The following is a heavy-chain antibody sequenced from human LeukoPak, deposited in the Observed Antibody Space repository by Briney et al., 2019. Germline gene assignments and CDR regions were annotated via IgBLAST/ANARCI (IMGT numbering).Heavy chain of an antibody. D-gene: IGHD3-22*01. CDR3: ARGGDDSSGYYYWDWFDP. CDR1: GGSISSGGYS. J-gene: IGHJ5*02. CDR2: IYYSGST. Sequence: SETLSLTCAVSGGSISSGGYSWSWIRQPPGKGLEWIGYIYYSGSTYYNPSLKSRVTISVDTSKNQFSLKLSSVTAADTAVYYCARGGDDSSGYYYWDWFDPWGQGTLVTVSS. V-gene: IGHV4-30-4*07.